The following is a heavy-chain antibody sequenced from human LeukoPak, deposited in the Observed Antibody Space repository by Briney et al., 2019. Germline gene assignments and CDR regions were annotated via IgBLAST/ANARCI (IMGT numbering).Heavy chain of an antibody. CDR1: GFTFSSYS. V-gene: IGHV3-48*01. D-gene: IGHD5-12*01. CDR2: ISSSSSTI. Sequence: GGSLRLSSAASGFTFSSYSMNWVRQAPGKGLEWVSYISSSSSTIYYADSVKGRFTISRDNAKNSLYLQMNSLRAEDTAVYYCARGDGYDPVDYWGQGTLVTVSS. J-gene: IGHJ4*02. CDR3: ARGDGYDPVDY.